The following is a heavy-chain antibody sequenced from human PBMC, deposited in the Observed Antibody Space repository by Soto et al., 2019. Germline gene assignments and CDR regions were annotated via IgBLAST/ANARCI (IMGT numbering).Heavy chain of an antibody. V-gene: IGHV1-69*04. Sequence: SVKVSCKASGGTFSSYTISWVRQAPGQGLEWMGRIIPILGIANYAQKLQGRVTMTTDTSTSTAYMELRSLRSDDTAVYYCARDWEAAGPFVYWGQGTLVTV. D-gene: IGHD6-13*01. J-gene: IGHJ4*02. CDR2: IIPILGIA. CDR3: ARDWEAAGPFVY. CDR1: GGTFSSYT.